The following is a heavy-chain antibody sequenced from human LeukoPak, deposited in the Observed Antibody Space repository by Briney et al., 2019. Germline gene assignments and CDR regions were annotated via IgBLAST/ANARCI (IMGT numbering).Heavy chain of an antibody. V-gene: IGHV4-39*01. D-gene: IGHD3-22*01. J-gene: IGHJ4*02. CDR2: IYYSGST. CDR3: ARSGSSGYYPQYYFDY. Sequence: SETLSLTCTVSGGSISSSSYYWGWIRQPPGKGLEWIGSIYYSGSTYCNPSLKSRVTISVDTSKNQFSLKLSSVTAADTAVYYCARSGSSGYYPQYYFDYWGQGTLVTVSS. CDR1: GGSISSSSYY.